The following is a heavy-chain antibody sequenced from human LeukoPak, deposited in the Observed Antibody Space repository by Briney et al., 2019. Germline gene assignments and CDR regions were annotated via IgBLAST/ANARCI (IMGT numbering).Heavy chain of an antibody. CDR1: GFTFSSYA. Sequence: GGSLRLSCAASGFTFSSYAMSWVRQAPGKGLEWVSAISGSGGSTYYADSVKGRFTISRDNSKNMLYLQMNSLRAEDTAVYYCAKDNYYDSSGYYLHPGYFDYWGQGTLVTVSS. J-gene: IGHJ4*02. CDR3: AKDNYYDSSGYYLHPGYFDY. V-gene: IGHV3-23*01. D-gene: IGHD3-22*01. CDR2: ISGSGGST.